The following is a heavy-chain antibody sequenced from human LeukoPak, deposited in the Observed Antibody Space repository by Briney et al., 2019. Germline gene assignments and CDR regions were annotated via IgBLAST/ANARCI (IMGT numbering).Heavy chain of an antibody. J-gene: IGHJ4*02. Sequence: TSETLSLTCTVSGGSISSSSYYWGWIRQPPGKGLEWIGSIYYSGSTYYNPSLKSRVTISVDTSKNQFSLKLSSVTAADTAVYYCARVPYGGNSFDYWGQGTLVTVSS. CDR1: GGSISSSSYY. CDR2: IYYSGST. D-gene: IGHD4-23*01. CDR3: ARVPYGGNSFDY. V-gene: IGHV4-39*07.